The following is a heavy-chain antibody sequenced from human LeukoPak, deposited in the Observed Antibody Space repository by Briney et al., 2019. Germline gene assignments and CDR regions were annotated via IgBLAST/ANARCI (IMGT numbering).Heavy chain of an antibody. Sequence: GGSLRLSCAASGFTFSSYGMHWVRQAPGKGLEWVAVISYDGSNKYYADSVKGRFTISRDNSKNTLYLQMNSLRAEDTAVYYCAKTLDTAMVCHYWGQGTLVTVSS. V-gene: IGHV3-30*18. J-gene: IGHJ4*02. D-gene: IGHD5-18*01. CDR1: GFTFSSYG. CDR2: ISYDGSNK. CDR3: AKTLDTAMVCHY.